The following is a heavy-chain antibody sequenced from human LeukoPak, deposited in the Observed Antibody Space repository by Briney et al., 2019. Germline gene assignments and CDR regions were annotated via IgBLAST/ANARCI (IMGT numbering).Heavy chain of an antibody. V-gene: IGHV3-43*01. D-gene: IGHD3-22*01. CDR1: GFTFDDHT. Sequence: GGSLRLSCAASGFTFDDHTMHWVRQAPGKGLEWVSLISWDGGSTYYADSVKGRFTISRDNSKNSLYLQMNSLRTEDTALYYCAKPPPYDSSGDHFDYWGQGTLVTASS. CDR2: ISWDGGST. J-gene: IGHJ4*02. CDR3: AKPPPYDSSGDHFDY.